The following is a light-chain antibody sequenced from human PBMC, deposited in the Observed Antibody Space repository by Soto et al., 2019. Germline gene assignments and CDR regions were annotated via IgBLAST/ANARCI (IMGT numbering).Light chain of an antibody. V-gene: IGKV1-27*01. Sequence: DIQMTQSPSSLSASVGDRVTITCRASQDISLYLAWYQQKVGKVPSLLIYAASTLQSGVPSRFSGSGSGTDFTLTISSLLPEDVATYYCQKYNSAPRTFGQGTKVEIK. J-gene: IGKJ1*01. CDR3: QKYNSAPRT. CDR1: QDISLY. CDR2: AAS.